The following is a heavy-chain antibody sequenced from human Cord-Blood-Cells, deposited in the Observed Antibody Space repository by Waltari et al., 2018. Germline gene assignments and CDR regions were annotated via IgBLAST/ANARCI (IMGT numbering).Heavy chain of an antibody. J-gene: IGHJ3*02. V-gene: IGHV3-66*01. CDR2: IYSGGSK. D-gene: IGHD6-13*01. Sequence: EVQLVESGGGLVQPGGSLRRSCAASGFTVSSNYMSWVRQAPGKGLEWVSVIYSGGSKYYADSVKGRLTISRDNSKNTRYLQMNSLRAEDTAVYYCARDSSWDAFDIWGQGTMVTVSS. CDR3: ARDSSWDAFDI. CDR1: GFTVSSNY.